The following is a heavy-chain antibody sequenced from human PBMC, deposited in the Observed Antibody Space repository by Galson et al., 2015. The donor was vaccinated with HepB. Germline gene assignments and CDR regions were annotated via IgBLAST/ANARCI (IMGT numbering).Heavy chain of an antibody. CDR2: ISVYNGNT. Sequence: SVKVSCKASGYTFTNYGINWVRQAPGQGLEWMGWISVYNGNTNYAQKFQGRLTMTTDTSTSTAYMELRSLRSDDTAVYYCAREEVLNPGITPFDFWGQGTLVTVSS. CDR3: AREEVLNPGITPFDF. CDR1: GYTFTNYG. J-gene: IGHJ4*02. V-gene: IGHV1-18*04.